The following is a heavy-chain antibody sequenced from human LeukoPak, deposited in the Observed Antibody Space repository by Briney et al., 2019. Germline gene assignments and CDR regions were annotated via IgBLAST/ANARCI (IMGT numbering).Heavy chain of an antibody. V-gene: IGHV4-59*01. CDR3: ARSSSWLYYFDY. CDR1: GGSISSYY. Sequence: SETLSLTCTVSGGSISSYYWSWIRQPPGKEVEWIGYIYDSGSTNYNPSLKSRVTMSVDTSKNQFSLKLSSVTAADTAVYYCARSSSWLYYFDYWGQGTLVTVSS. J-gene: IGHJ4*02. D-gene: IGHD6-13*01. CDR2: IYDSGST.